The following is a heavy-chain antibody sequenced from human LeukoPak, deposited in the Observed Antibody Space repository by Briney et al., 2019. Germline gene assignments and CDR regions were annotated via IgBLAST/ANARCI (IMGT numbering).Heavy chain of an antibody. CDR3: ARVSAYYYGSGSYLDY. V-gene: IGHV1-69*06. Sequence: SVKVSCKASGGTFSSYAISWVRQAPGQGLGWMGGIIPIFGTANYAQKFQGRVTITADKSTSTAYMELSSLRSEDTAVYYCARVSAYYYGSGSYLDYWGQGTLVTVSS. CDR2: IIPIFGTA. D-gene: IGHD3-10*01. CDR1: GGTFSSYA. J-gene: IGHJ4*02.